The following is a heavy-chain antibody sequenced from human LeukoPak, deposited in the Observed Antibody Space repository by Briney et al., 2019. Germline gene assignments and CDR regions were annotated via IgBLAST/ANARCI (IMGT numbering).Heavy chain of an antibody. Sequence: GGSLRLSCVASGFTFSSHTMNWVRQAPGKGLEWVSSISSSTTYIYYADSVKGRFTLSRDNAKNSLYLQMNSLRAEDTAVYHCARERYHDSSLDYWGQGILVTVSS. D-gene: IGHD3-22*01. J-gene: IGHJ4*02. CDR1: GFTFSSHT. V-gene: IGHV3-21*01. CDR2: ISSSTTYI. CDR3: ARERYHDSSLDY.